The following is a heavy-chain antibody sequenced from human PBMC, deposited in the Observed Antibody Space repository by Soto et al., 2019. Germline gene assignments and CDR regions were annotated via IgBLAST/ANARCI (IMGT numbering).Heavy chain of an antibody. Sequence: GESLKISCKGSGYSFTSYWISWVRQMPGKGLEWMGRIDPSDSYTNYSPSFQGHVTISADKSISTAYLQWSSLKASDTAMYYCARHNKSIVGATSNAFDIWGQGTMVTVSS. CDR2: IDPSDSYT. V-gene: IGHV5-10-1*01. CDR3: ARHNKSIVGATSNAFDI. CDR1: GYSFTSYW. D-gene: IGHD1-26*01. J-gene: IGHJ3*02.